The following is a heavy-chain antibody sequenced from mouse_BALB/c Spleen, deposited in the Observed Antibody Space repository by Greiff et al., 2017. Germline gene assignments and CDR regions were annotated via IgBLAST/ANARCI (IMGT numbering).Heavy chain of an antibody. J-gene: IGHJ3*01. D-gene: IGHD1-2*01. CDR1: GYTFTSYD. CDR3: ARSSNSLLQAWFAY. Sequence: QVQLQQSGAELVKPGASVKLSCKASGYTFTSYDINWVRQRPEQGLEWIGWIFPGDGSTKYNEKFKGKATLTTDKSSSTAYMQLSRLTSEDSGVYFCARSSNSLLQAWFAYWGQGTLVTVSA. V-gene: IGHV1S56*01. CDR2: IFPGDGST.